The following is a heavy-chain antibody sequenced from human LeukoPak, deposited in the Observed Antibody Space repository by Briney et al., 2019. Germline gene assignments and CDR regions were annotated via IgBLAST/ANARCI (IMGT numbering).Heavy chain of an antibody. CDR2: IYSGGST. V-gene: IGHV3-53*01. Sequence: GGSLRLSCAASGFTVSSNYMSWVRQAPGKGLEWVSVIYSGGSTYYADSVKGRFTISRDNSKNTLYLQMYSLRAEDTAVYYCARLAATEAFDIWGQGTMVTVSS. CDR1: GFTVSSNY. D-gene: IGHD4-17*01. J-gene: IGHJ3*02. CDR3: ARLAATEAFDI.